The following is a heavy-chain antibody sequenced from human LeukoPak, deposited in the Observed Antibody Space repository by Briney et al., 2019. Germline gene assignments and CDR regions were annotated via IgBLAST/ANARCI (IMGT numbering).Heavy chain of an antibody. V-gene: IGHV4-59*01. CDR1: GGSITSYF. J-gene: IGHJ3*02. CDR2: FYDSGGT. CDR3: AREREYYYDSSGYYSDAFDI. Sequence: SETLSLTCAVSGGSITSYFWSWIRQPPGKGLEWIGYFYDSGGTEYNPSLKSRVTISVDTSKNQFSLKLNSVTAADTAVYYCAREREYYYDSSGYYSDAFDIWGQGTMVTVSS. D-gene: IGHD3-22*01.